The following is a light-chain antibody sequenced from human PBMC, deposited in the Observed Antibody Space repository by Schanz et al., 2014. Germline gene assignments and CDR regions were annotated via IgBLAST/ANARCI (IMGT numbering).Light chain of an antibody. CDR1: SSDVGSYNL. J-gene: IGLJ2*01. Sequence: QSALTQPASVSGSPGQSITISCTGPSSDVGSYNLVSWYQQHPGEAPKLMMYEVTKRPSGVPDRFSGSKSGNTASLTVSWLQAEDEAVYYCSSYAGSNNLVFGGGTKVTVL. CDR3: SSYAGSNNLV. V-gene: IGLV2-8*01. CDR2: EVT.